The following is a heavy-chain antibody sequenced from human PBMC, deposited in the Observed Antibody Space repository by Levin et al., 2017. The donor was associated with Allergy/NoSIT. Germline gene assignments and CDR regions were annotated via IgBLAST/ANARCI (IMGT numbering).Heavy chain of an antibody. CDR2: IYWDDDK. D-gene: IGHD2-15*01. V-gene: IGHV2-5*02. Sequence: ASGPTLVKPTQTLTLTCTFSGFSLSTSGVGVGWIRQPPGKALEWLALIYWDDDKRYSPSLKSRLTITKDTSKNQVLRTMTNMDPVDTATYYCAHRRYDCSGGSCYGWFDPWGQGTLVTVSS. CDR1: GFSLSTSGVG. CDR3: AHRRYDCSGGSCYGWFDP. J-gene: IGHJ5*02.